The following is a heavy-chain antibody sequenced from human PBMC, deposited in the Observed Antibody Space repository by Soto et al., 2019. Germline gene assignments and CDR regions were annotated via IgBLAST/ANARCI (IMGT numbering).Heavy chain of an antibody. Sequence: SVKVSCKASGGTLSSYAISWERQAPGQGLEWMGGIIPIFGTANYAQKFQGRVTITADESTSTAYMELSSLRSEDTAVYYCARAPPGEEWLSDNWFDPWGQGPLVTVSS. D-gene: IGHD3-3*01. V-gene: IGHV1-69*13. CDR2: IIPIFGTA. CDR1: GGTLSSYA. CDR3: ARAPPGEEWLSDNWFDP. J-gene: IGHJ5*02.